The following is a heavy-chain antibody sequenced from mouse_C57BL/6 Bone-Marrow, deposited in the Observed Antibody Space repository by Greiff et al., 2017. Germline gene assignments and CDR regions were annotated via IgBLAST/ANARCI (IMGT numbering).Heavy chain of an antibody. D-gene: IGHD1-1*01. V-gene: IGHV1-54*01. CDR1: GYAFTNYL. Sequence: QVQLQQSGAELVRPGTSVKVSCKASGYAFTNYLIEWVKQRPGQGLEWIGVINPGSGGTNYNEKFKGKATLTADNSSSTAYMQLSSLTSEDSAVYFCARKSYYYGSSPDFDYWGQGTTLTVSS. J-gene: IGHJ2*01. CDR2: INPGSGGT. CDR3: ARKSYYYGSSPDFDY.